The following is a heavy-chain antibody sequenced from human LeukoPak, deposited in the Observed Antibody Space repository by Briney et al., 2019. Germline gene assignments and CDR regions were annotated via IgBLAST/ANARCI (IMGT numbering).Heavy chain of an antibody. V-gene: IGHV4-30-2*01. J-gene: IGHJ4*02. Sequence: SETLSLTCTVSGGSISSGGHYWSWIRQPPGKGLEWIGYIYHSGSTYYNPSLKSRVTISVDRSKNQFSLKLSSVTAADTAVYYCARYHCSSTSCSFDYWGQGTLVTVSS. CDR3: ARYHCSSTSCSFDY. CDR2: IYHSGST. D-gene: IGHD2-2*01. CDR1: GGSISSGGHY.